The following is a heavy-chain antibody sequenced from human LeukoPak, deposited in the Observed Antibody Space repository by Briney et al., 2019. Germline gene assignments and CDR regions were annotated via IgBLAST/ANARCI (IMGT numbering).Heavy chain of an antibody. CDR2: ISSSSSYI. D-gene: IGHD3-10*01. J-gene: IGHJ4*02. V-gene: IGHV3-21*01. CDR3: ARGGYYYGSGLDY. CDR1: GFTFSSYS. Sequence: GGSLRLSCAASGFTFSSYSMNWVRQAPGKGLEWVSSISSSSSYIYYADSVKGRFTISRDNAKNSLYLQMNSLRAEDTAVYYCARGGYYYGSGLDYWGQGTLVTVSS.